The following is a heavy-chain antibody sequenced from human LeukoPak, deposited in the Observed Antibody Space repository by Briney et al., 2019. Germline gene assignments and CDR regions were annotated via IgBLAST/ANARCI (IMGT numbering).Heavy chain of an antibody. J-gene: IGHJ6*03. CDR1: GGSISSYY. CDR2: IYTSGST. D-gene: IGHD6-6*01. Sequence: SETLSLTCTVSGGSISSYYWSWIRQPPGKGLEWIGYIYTSGSTNYNPSLKSRVTISVDTSKNQFSLKLSSVTAADTAAYYCARAREYSSSSGKYYYYYYMDVWGKGTTVTVSS. V-gene: IGHV4-4*09. CDR3: ARAREYSSSSGKYYYYYYMDV.